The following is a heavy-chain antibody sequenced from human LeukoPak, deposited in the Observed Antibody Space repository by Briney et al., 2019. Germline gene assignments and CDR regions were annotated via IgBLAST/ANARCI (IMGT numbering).Heavy chain of an antibody. CDR3: ATLPYSGSYYAFDI. D-gene: IGHD1-26*01. CDR1: GYTLTELS. CDR2: FDPEDGET. Sequence: ASVKVSCKVSGYTLTELSMHWVRQAPGKGLEWMGGFDPEDGETIYAQKFQGRVTMTEDTSTDTAYMELSSLRSEDTAVYYCATLPYSGSYYAFDIWGQGTMVTVSS. J-gene: IGHJ3*02. V-gene: IGHV1-24*01.